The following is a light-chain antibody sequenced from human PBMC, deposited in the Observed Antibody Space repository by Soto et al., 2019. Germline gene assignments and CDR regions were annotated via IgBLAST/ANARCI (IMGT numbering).Light chain of an antibody. CDR2: YDS. J-gene: IGLJ2*01. CDR3: QVWDSSTSVV. V-gene: IGLV3-21*04. CDR1: NIGSKS. Sequence: SYELTQPPSVSVAPGQTASVTCGGDNIGSKSVHWYQQKPGQAPVLVIYYDSERPSGIPERLSGSNSGDTATLTISRVEAGDEADYYCQVWDSSTSVVFGGGTKLTVL.